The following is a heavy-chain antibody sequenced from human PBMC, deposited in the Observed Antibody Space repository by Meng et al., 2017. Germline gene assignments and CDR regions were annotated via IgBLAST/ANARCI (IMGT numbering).Heavy chain of an antibody. J-gene: IGHJ4*02. Sequence: QVQLKQWGAGLLKPSETRSRTFAVYGGSFSGYDWSWIRQPPGKGLELIGEINHSGSTNYNPSLKSRVTMSLDTSKNQFSLRLSSVTAADTAVYYCARSHSVTIVAFDYWGQGTLVTVSS. CDR2: INHSGST. V-gene: IGHV4-34*01. CDR1: GGSFSGYD. D-gene: IGHD4-17*01. CDR3: ARSHSVTIVAFDY.